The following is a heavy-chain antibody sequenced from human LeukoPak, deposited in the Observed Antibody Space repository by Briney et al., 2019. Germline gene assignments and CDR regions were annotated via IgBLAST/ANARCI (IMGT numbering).Heavy chain of an antibody. CDR1: GFTFSSYG. J-gene: IGHJ4*02. CDR3: ARDLEAAFDY. D-gene: IGHD1-1*01. Sequence: GGSLRLSCAASGFTFSSYGMHWVRQAPGKGLEWVSSISSSSSYIYYADSVKGRFTISRDNAKNSLYLQMNSLRAEDTAVYYCARDLEAAFDYWGQGTLVTVSS. V-gene: IGHV3-21*01. CDR2: ISSSSSYI.